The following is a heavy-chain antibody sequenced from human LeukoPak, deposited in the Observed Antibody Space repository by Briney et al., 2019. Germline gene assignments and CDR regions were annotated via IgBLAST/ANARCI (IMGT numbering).Heavy chain of an antibody. CDR3: TRAVAGHPD. J-gene: IGHJ4*02. D-gene: IGHD6-19*01. V-gene: IGHV4-34*01. Sequence: LETLSLTCAVSGVPFSNYYWSWVRQSPRQGLEWIGEINHSGYTNYNPSLKSRVTMSIDTSKNQFSLILTSVTAADAGVYYCTRAVAGHPDWGQGTLVTVSS. CDR1: GVPFSNYY. CDR2: INHSGYT.